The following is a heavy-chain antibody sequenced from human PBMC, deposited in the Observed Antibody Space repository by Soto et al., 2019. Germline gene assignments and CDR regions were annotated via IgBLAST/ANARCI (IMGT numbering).Heavy chain of an antibody. CDR1: GYTFTGYY. D-gene: IGHD3-10*01. CDR2: INPNSGGT. Sequence: ASVKVSCKASGYTFTGYYMHCVRQAPGQGLEWMGWINPNSGGTNYAQKFQGRVTMTRDTSISTAYMELSRLRSDDTAVDYCARGSAWVGTIDGYYGLDVWGQGTTVTVSS. J-gene: IGHJ6*02. V-gene: IGHV1-2*02. CDR3: ARGSAWVGTIDGYYGLDV.